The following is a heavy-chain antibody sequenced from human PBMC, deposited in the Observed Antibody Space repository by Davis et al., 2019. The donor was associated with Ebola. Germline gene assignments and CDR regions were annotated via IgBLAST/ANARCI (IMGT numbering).Heavy chain of an antibody. CDR1: GFTVSSNY. V-gene: IGHV3-7*01. CDR3: ASTKRRYYDILTGYYTQFDY. CDR2: IKQDGSEK. J-gene: IGHJ4*02. Sequence: GESLKISCAASGFTVSSNYMSWVRQAPGKGLEWVANIKQDGSEKYYVDSVKGRFTISRDNAKNSLYLQMNSLRAEDTAVYYCASTKRRYYDILTGYYTQFDYWGQGTLVTVSS. D-gene: IGHD3-9*01.